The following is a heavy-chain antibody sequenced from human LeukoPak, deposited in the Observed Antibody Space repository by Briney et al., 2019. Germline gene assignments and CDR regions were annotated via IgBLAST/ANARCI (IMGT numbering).Heavy chain of an antibody. CDR1: GFTFSSYS. D-gene: IGHD1-26*01. J-gene: IGHJ4*02. CDR2: ISSSSSTI. Sequence: GGSLRLSCAASGFTFSSYSMTWVRQAPGKGLEWVSYISSSSSTIYYTDSVKGRFTISRDNAKNSLYLQMNSLRAEDTAVYYCARAFSGSYLGFDYWGQGTLVTVSS. V-gene: IGHV3-48*04. CDR3: ARAFSGSYLGFDY.